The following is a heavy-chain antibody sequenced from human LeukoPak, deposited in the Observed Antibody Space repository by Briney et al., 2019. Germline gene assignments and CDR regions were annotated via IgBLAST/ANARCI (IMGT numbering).Heavy chain of an antibody. D-gene: IGHD3-10*01. CDR1: GGTFSSYA. CDR2: IIPIFGTA. J-gene: IGHJ6*03. Sequence: ASVKVSCKASGGTFSSYAISWVRQAPGQGLEWMGGIIPIFGTANYAQKFQGRVTITADKSTSTAYMELRSLRYDDTAVYYCARDPRHRLLWFGEETYYYYMDVWGKGTTVTISS. CDR3: ARDPRHRLLWFGEETYYYYMDV. V-gene: IGHV1-69*06.